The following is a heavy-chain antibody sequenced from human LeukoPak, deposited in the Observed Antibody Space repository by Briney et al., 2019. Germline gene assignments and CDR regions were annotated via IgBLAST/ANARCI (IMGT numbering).Heavy chain of an antibody. V-gene: IGHV3-30*18. Sequence: GGSLRLSCAASGFTFSSYGMHWVRQAPGKGLEWVAVISYDGSNKYYADSVKGRFTISRDNSKDTLYLQMNSLRAEDTAVYYCAKGPGPDSSGPGWGQGTLVTVSS. CDR3: AKGPGPDSSGPG. D-gene: IGHD3-22*01. J-gene: IGHJ4*02. CDR1: GFTFSSYG. CDR2: ISYDGSNK.